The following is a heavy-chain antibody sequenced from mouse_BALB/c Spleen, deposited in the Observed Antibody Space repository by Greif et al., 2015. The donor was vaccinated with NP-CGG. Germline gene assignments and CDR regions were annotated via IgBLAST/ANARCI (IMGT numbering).Heavy chain of an antibody. CDR3: ASGGGTYYFDY. CDR1: GFSLTSYG. J-gene: IGHJ2*01. CDR2: IWAGGST. Sequence: VNLVESGPGLVAPSQSLSITCTVSGFSLTSYGVHWVRQPPGKGLEWLGVIWAGGSTNYNSALMSRLSISKDNSKSQVFLKMNSLQTDDTAMYYCASGGGTYYFDYWGQGTTLTVSS. V-gene: IGHV2-9*02. D-gene: IGHD4-1*01.